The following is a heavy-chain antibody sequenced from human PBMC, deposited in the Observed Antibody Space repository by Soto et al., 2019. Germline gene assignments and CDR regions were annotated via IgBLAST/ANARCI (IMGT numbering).Heavy chain of an antibody. V-gene: IGHV1-69*02. CDR1: GGTFSSYT. CDR2: IIPILGIA. D-gene: IGHD1-26*01. J-gene: IGHJ5*02. CDR3: ASGAVGDGYNGS. Sequence: QVQLVQSGAEVKKPGSSVKVSCKASGGTFSSYTISWVRQAPGQGLEWMGRIIPILGIANYAQKFQGRVTITADKSTSTAYMELSSLRSEDTAVYYCASGAVGDGYNGSWGQGTLVTVSS.